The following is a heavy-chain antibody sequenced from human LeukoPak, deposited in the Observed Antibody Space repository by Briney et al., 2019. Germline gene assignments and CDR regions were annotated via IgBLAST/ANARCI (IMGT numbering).Heavy chain of an antibody. D-gene: IGHD3-16*02. CDR2: IYFSGST. Sequence: SETLSLTCTVSGGSISTYHWSWIRQPPGKGPEWIGYIYFSGSTDYSPSLKSRVTMSVDTSMNQFSLNLSSVTAADTAIYYCARAVISFGGVIAKGLDCWGQGTLVTVSS. CDR3: ARAVISFGGVIAKGLDC. J-gene: IGHJ4*02. CDR1: GGSISTYH. V-gene: IGHV4-59*01.